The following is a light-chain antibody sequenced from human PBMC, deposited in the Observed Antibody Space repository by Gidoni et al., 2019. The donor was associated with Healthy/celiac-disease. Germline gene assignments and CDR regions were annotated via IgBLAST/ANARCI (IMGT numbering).Light chain of an antibody. CDR2: DAS. Sequence: DIQMTRSPSPLSASVRDRVTITCLASQSISSWLALYQQKPGYAPKLLIYDASSLEGGVPSRFSGSGSGTEFTLTISSLQPDDFATYYCQQYNSYPYTFGQGTRLEIK. CDR3: QQYNSYPYT. CDR1: QSISSW. J-gene: IGKJ2*01. V-gene: IGKV1-5*01.